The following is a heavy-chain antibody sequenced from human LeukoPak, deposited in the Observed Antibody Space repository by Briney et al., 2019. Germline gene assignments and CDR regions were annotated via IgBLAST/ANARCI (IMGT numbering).Heavy chain of an antibody. J-gene: IGHJ4*02. CDR3: ARVGRLQYGDYVAFDY. CDR2: ISVSGTTM. D-gene: IGHD4-17*01. V-gene: IGHV3-11*01. CDR1: GFTFTDYY. Sequence: GGSLRLSCATSGFTFTDYYMSWIRQAPGRGLEWVSYISVSGTTMYYADSVKGRFTLSRDNAKNSLYLQMNSLRAEDAAVYYCARVGRLQYGDYVAFDYWGQGALVAVSS.